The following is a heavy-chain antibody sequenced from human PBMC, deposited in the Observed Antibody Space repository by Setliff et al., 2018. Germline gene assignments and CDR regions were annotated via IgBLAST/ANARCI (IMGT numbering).Heavy chain of an antibody. J-gene: IGHJ4*02. CDR3: ARSKPPTYYYDSSGYYPFDY. Sequence: PSETLSLTCTVSGGSMNSYYLSWIRQPPGKGLEWIGDIYDTGSTNYNPSLKSRVTISVDTSKNQFSLKLTSVTAADTAVYYCARSKPPTYYYDSSGYYPFDYWGQGTLVTVSS. CDR2: IYDTGST. D-gene: IGHD3-22*01. V-gene: IGHV4-59*01. CDR1: GGSMNSYY.